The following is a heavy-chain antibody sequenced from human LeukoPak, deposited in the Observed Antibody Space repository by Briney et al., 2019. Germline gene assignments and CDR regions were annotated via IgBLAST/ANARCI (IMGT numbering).Heavy chain of an antibody. CDR3: ARTSIAARRANAFDI. J-gene: IGHJ3*02. Sequence: SQTLSLTCAVSGGSISSGGYSWSWIRQPPGKGLEWIGYIYHSGSTYYDPSLKSRVTISVDRSKNQFSLKLSSVTAADTAVYYCARTSIAARRANAFDIWGQGSMVTVSS. D-gene: IGHD6-6*01. V-gene: IGHV4-30-2*01. CDR2: IYHSGST. CDR1: GGSISSGGYS.